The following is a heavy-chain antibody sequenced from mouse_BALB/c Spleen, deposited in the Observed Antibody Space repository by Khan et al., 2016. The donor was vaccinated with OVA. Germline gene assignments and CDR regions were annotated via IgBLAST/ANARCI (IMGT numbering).Heavy chain of an antibody. Sequence: QVQLKQSGAELARPGASVKLSCKASGYTFTDYSINWVKQRTGQGLEWIGEISPGSGDTYYNEKFKGKATLTADKSSSTAYMQLSSLTSEASAVFVCSRRNYFGYTFAYWGQGTLVTVSA. J-gene: IGHJ3*01. D-gene: IGHD1-2*01. V-gene: IGHV1-77*01. CDR3: SRRNYFGYTFAY. CDR2: ISPGSGDT. CDR1: GYTFTDYS.